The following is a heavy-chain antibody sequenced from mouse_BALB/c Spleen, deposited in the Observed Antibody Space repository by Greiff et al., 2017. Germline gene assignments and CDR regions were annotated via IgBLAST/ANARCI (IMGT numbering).Heavy chain of an antibody. Sequence: VQLQQPGAELVKPGTSVKLSCKASGYNFTSYWINWVKLRPGQGLEWIGDIYPGSGSTNYNEKFKSKATLTVDTSSSTAYMQLSSLASEDSALYYCARGWADFDYWGQGTTLTVSS. CDR1: GYNFTSYW. J-gene: IGHJ2*01. CDR2: IYPGSGST. V-gene: IGHV1-55*01. D-gene: IGHD2-3*01. CDR3: ARGWADFDY.